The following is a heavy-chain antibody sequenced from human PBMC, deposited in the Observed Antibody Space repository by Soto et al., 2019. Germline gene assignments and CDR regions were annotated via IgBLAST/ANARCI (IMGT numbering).Heavy chain of an antibody. J-gene: IGHJ4*02. CDR1: AFPFDDYA. V-gene: IGHV3-9*01. CDR3: AKTNVVVVQADYFGY. CDR2: ISWNSGSI. Sequence: GGSLRHPGPASAFPFDDYAMHWVRQAPGKGLEWVSGISWNSGSIGYADSVKGRFTISRDNAKNSLYLQMNSLRAEDTALYYCAKTNVVVVQADYFGYWGKGTLVTVSS. D-gene: IGHD2-2*01.